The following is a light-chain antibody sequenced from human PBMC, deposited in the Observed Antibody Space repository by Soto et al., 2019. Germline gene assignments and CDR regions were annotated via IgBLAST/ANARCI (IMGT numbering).Light chain of an antibody. CDR2: EVS. V-gene: IGLV2-23*02. J-gene: IGLJ2*01. CDR1: SSDVGSYNL. Sequence: QSALTQPASVSGSPEQSITISCTGTSSDVGSYNLVSWYQQHPGKAPKLMIYEVSKRPSGVSNRFSGSKSGNTASLTISGLQAEDEADYYCCSYAGSSTPYVVFGGGTKLTVL. CDR3: CSYAGSSTPYVV.